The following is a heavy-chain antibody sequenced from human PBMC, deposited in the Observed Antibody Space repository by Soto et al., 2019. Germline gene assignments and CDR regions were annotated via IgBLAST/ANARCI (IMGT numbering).Heavy chain of an antibody. D-gene: IGHD2-2*01. CDR2: IFWDDDT. J-gene: IGHJ3*01. V-gene: IGHV2-5*02. Sequence: QITLKESGPTLVKPTQTLTLTCIFSGFSFSADGVGVGWIRQPPGKALEWLALIFWDDDTRYSPSLKSRLTITKXTXKXXVVLTMTNMDPVDTATYYCAHAFGGTSWPNDAFDVWGHGTVVTVSS. CDR3: AHAFGGTSWPNDAFDV. CDR1: GFSFSADGVG.